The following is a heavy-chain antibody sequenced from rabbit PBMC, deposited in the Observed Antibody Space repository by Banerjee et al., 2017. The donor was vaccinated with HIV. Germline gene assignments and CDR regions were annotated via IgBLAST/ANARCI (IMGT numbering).Heavy chain of an antibody. CDR2: INTITGKT. D-gene: IGHD6-1*01. CDR3: ARDAGVYDYIDVYFNL. V-gene: IGHV1S45*01. J-gene: IGHJ4*01. Sequence: QEQLKESGGGLVQPGGALTLTCTASGFSFTNKDAMSWVRQAPGKGLEWIGCINTITGKTVHAPWAKGRFPISRASSTTVFLQMTSLTAADTATYFCARDAGVYDYIDVYFNLWGQGTLVTVS. CDR1: GFSFTNKDA.